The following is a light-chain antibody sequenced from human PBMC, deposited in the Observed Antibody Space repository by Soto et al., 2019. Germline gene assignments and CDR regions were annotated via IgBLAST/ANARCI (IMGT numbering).Light chain of an antibody. J-gene: IGKJ1*01. CDR2: GAS. V-gene: IGKV3-15*01. CDR1: QSVSSN. CDR3: QQYNNWWT. Sequence: EIVMTQSPATLSVSPGERATLSCRASQSVSSNLAWYQQKPGQAPRLLISGASTRATGVPARFSGSGSETEFTLIISSLQSEDFALYYYQQYNNWWTFGQGTKVEIK.